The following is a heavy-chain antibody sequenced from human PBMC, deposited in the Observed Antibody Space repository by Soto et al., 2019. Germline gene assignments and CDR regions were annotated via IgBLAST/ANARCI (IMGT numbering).Heavy chain of an antibody. D-gene: IGHD6-19*01. CDR3: ARDPNSRGCERRPRWCDP. Sequence: PAKVSWKESGGAIGSYAISWVRQATGQGLEWMGGIIPIFGTANYAQKFQGRVTITADESTSTAYMELSSLRSEDTAVYYCARDPNSRGCERRPRWCDPWGQGILVTV. V-gene: IGHV1-69*13. CDR2: IIPIFGTA. J-gene: IGHJ5*02. CDR1: GGAIGSYA.